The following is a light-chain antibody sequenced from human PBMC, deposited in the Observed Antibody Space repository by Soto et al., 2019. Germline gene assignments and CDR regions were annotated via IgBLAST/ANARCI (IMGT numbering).Light chain of an antibody. J-gene: IGLJ2*01. CDR2: EVS. CDR1: SSDVGSYNL. Sequence: QSALTQPASVSGSPGQSITISCTGTSSDVGSYNLVSWYQQHPGKAPKLMIYEVSKRTLGVSNRFSGSKSGNTASLTVSGLQAEDEADYYCCSYAGSSTQVFGGGTQLTVL. V-gene: IGLV2-23*02. CDR3: CSYAGSSTQV.